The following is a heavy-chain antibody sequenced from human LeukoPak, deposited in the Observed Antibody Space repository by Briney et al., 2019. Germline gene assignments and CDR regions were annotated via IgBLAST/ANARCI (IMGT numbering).Heavy chain of an antibody. J-gene: IGHJ4*02. CDR1: GYTFTGYY. Sequence: ASVKVSCKASGYTFTGYYMHWVRQAPGQGLEWMGWMNPNSGNTGYAQKFQGRVTMTRNTSISTAYMELSSLRSEDTAVYYCAREPHAGGSGSYPFDYWGQGTLVTVSS. CDR2: MNPNSGNT. CDR3: AREPHAGGSGSYPFDY. D-gene: IGHD3-10*01. V-gene: IGHV1-8*02.